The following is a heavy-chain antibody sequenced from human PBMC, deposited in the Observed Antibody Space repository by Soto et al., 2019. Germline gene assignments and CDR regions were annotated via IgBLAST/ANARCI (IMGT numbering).Heavy chain of an antibody. CDR1: GFTFSSYA. J-gene: IGHJ4*02. Sequence: GGSLRLSCAASGFTFSSYAMSWVRQAPGKGLEWVSATSGSGGSTYYADSVKGRFTISRDNSKNTLYLQMNSLRAEDTAVYYCAKDRTALLWFGDPPPFDYWGQGTLVTVSS. V-gene: IGHV3-23*01. D-gene: IGHD3-10*01. CDR3: AKDRTALLWFGDPPPFDY. CDR2: TSGSGGST.